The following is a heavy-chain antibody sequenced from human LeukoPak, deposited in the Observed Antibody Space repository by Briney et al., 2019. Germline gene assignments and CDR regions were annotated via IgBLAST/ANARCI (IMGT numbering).Heavy chain of an antibody. CDR2: INHSGST. D-gene: IGHD2-21*02. J-gene: IGHJ4*02. CDR1: GGSFSGYY. Sequence: PSKTLSLTCAVYGGSFSGYYWSWIRQPPGKGLEWIGEINHSGSTNYNPSLKSRVTISVDTSKNQFSLKLSSVTAADTAVYYCARGGYCGGDCYLDYWGQGTLVTVSS. CDR3: ARGGYCGGDCYLDY. V-gene: IGHV4-34*01.